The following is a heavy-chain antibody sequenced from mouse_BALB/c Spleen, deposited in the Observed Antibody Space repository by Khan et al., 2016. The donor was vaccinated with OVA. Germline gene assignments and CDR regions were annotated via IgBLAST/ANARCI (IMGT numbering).Heavy chain of an antibody. V-gene: IGHV1S136*01. Sequence: EVQLQESGPELVEPGASVKMSCKASGYTFTNYVIHWVKQKPGQGLEWIGYINPHNAGTRYNEKFKDKATLTSDISSTSAYMELLSLTSEDSAVSACAREASSWDFSFPYWGQGTLVTGSA. CDR1: GYTFTNYV. J-gene: IGHJ3*01. D-gene: IGHD4-1*01. CDR3: AREASSWDFSFPY. CDR2: INPHNAGT.